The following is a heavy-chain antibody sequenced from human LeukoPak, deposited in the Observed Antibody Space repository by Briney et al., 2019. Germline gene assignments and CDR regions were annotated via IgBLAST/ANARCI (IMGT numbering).Heavy chain of an antibody. CDR2: INPNSGGT. Sequence: ASVKVSCKASGYTFTGYYMHWVRQAPGQGLEWMGWINPNSGGTNYAQKFQGRVTMTRDTSISTAYMELSRLRSDDTAVYYCARHRVEARTIDYWGQGTLVTVSS. J-gene: IGHJ4*02. CDR3: ARHRVEARTIDY. D-gene: IGHD2-2*01. V-gene: IGHV1-2*02. CDR1: GYTFTGYY.